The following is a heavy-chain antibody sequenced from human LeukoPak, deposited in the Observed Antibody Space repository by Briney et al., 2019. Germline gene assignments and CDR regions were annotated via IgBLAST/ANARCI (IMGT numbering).Heavy chain of an antibody. CDR2: IWYDGSNK. Sequence: GRSLRLSCAASGFTFSSYGMHWVRQAPGKGREWEAFIWYDGSNKYYADSVKGRFTISRDNSKNTLYLQMNSLRAEDTAVYYCARESGVVPAEMSPLDYWGQGTLVTVSS. J-gene: IGHJ4*02. CDR3: ARESGVVPAEMSPLDY. D-gene: IGHD2-2*01. CDR1: GFTFSSYG. V-gene: IGHV3-33*01.